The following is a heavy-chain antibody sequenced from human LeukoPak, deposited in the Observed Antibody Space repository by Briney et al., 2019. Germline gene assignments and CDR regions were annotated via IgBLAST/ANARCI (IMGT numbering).Heavy chain of an antibody. V-gene: IGHV3-23*01. CDR1: GFTFSSYA. Sequence: PGGSLRLSCAASGFTFSSYAMSWVRQAPGKGLEWVSAISGSGGSTYYADSVKGRFTISRDNSKNTLYLQMNSLRAEDTAVYYCATTSKVGSYYYYMDVWGKGTTVTVSS. CDR2: ISGSGGST. CDR3: ATTSKVGSYYYYMDV. J-gene: IGHJ6*03. D-gene: IGHD3-10*01.